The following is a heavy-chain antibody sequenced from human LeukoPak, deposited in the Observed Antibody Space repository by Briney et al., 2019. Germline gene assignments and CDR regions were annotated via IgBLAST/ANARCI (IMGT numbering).Heavy chain of an antibody. CDR2: IYYSGST. V-gene: IGHV4-31*03. CDR3: ARGRSYSSGWYPYFDL. D-gene: IGHD6-19*01. J-gene: IGHJ2*01. CDR1: GGSISSGGYY. Sequence: PSETLSLTCTVSGGSISSGGYYWSWIRQHPGKGLEWIGYIYYSGSTYYNPSLKSRVTISVDTSKNQFSLKLSSVTAADTAVYYCARGRSYSSGWYPYFDLWGRGTLVTVSS.